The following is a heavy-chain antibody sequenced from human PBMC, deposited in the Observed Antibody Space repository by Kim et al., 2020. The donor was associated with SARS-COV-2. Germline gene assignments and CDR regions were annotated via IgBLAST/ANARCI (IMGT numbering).Heavy chain of an antibody. Sequence: SVKGRFTISRDNAKNTLYLQKNSLRAEDTAVYYCARDWWDYDYYDSSGYYWGQGTLVTVSS. V-gene: IGHV3-74*01. J-gene: IGHJ4*02. D-gene: IGHD3-22*01. CDR3: ARDWWDYDYYDSSGYY.